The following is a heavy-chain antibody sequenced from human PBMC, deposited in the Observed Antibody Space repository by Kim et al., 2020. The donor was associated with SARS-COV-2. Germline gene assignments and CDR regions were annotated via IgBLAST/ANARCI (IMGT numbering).Heavy chain of an antibody. D-gene: IGHD3-10*01. Sequence: GGSLRLSCAASGFTFSTYAMSWVRQAPGKGLEWVSGIIGSGGSTYYADSVKGRFTISRDNSKNTLYLQMNSLRAEDTALYYCAKRLSGSGGYYNQHFDNWGQGILVTVSS. J-gene: IGHJ4*02. V-gene: IGHV3-23*01. CDR2: IIGSGGST. CDR3: AKRLSGSGGYYNQHFDN. CDR1: GFTFSTYA.